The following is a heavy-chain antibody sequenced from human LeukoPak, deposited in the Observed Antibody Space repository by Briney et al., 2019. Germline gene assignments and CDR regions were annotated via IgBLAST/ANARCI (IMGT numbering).Heavy chain of an antibody. Sequence: ASVKVSCKASGYTFAGYYMHWVRQAPGQGLEWMGWISPNSGGTNYAQKFQGRGTMTRDTSISTAYMELSRLRSDDTAVYYCARDLMVGAADGDFWGQGTLVTVSS. CDR3: ARDLMVGAADGDF. V-gene: IGHV1-2*02. J-gene: IGHJ4*02. D-gene: IGHD2-15*01. CDR2: ISPNSGGT. CDR1: GYTFAGYY.